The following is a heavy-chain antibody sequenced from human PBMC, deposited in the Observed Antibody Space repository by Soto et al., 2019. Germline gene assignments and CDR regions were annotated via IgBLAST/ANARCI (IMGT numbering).Heavy chain of an antibody. CDR2: ISSSSSTI. Sequence: GGSLRLSCAASIFTFSTYSMNWVRQAPGRGLEWVSSISSSSSTIYYADSVKGRFTISRDNAKASLYLQMDSLRDEDTAVYYCARDANWNSHSPFDYWGQGTLVTVSS. D-gene: IGHD1-7*01. CDR3: ARDANWNSHSPFDY. V-gene: IGHV3-48*02. CDR1: IFTFSTYS. J-gene: IGHJ4*02.